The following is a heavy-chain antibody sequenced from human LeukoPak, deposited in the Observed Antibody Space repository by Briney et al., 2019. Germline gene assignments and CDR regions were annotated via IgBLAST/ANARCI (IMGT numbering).Heavy chain of an antibody. Sequence: SETLSLTCTVSGGSISSGDYYWSWIRQPPGKGLEWIVYIYYSGSTYYNPSLKSRVTISVDTSKNQFSLKLSSVTAADTAVYYCARDGGYSYGLFDYWGQGTLVTVPS. CDR1: GGSISSGDYY. D-gene: IGHD5-18*01. CDR2: IYYSGST. CDR3: ARDGGYSYGLFDY. J-gene: IGHJ4*02. V-gene: IGHV4-30-4*08.